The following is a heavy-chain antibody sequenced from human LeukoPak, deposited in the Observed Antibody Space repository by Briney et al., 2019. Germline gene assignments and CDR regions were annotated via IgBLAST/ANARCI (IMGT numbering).Heavy chain of an antibody. J-gene: IGHJ5*02. CDR2: ISGSGGGT. CDR1: GFTFSSYA. CDR3: AKESLSLSNWFDP. V-gene: IGHV3-23*01. Sequence: PGGSLRLSCAASGFTFSSYAMSWVRQAPGKGLEWVSTISGSGGGTYYADSIKGRFTISRDNSENTLYLQMNSLRAEDTAVYYCAKESLSLSNWFDPWGQGTLVTVSS.